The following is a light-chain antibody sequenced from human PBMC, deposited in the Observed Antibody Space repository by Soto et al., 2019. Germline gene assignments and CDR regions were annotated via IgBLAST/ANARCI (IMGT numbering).Light chain of an antibody. CDR3: QQYHTYSWT. J-gene: IGKJ1*01. CDR2: KAS. CDR1: QSISTW. V-gene: IGKV1-5*03. Sequence: DIQMTQSPSTLSASVGDRVTITCRASQSISTWLAWYQQKPGKGPTLLIYKASRLESGVPSRFSGSGSGTEFALTITSMHTADFANYYCQQYHTYSWTFGQGTKVDIK.